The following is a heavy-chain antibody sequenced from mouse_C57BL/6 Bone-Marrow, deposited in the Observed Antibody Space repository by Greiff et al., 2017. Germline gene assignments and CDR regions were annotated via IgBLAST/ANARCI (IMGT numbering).Heavy chain of an antibody. CDR3: ARAGDYWNYYAMDY. V-gene: IGHV1-69*01. Sequence: VQLQQPGAELVMPGASVKLSCKASGYTFTSYWMHWVKQRPGQGLEWIGEIDPSDSYTNYNQKFKGQSTLTVDKSSSPAYMQLSSLTSEDSAVEYCARAGDYWNYYAMDYWGQGTSVTVSS. CDR2: IDPSDSYT. J-gene: IGHJ4*01. D-gene: IGHD1-1*01. CDR1: GYTFTSYW.